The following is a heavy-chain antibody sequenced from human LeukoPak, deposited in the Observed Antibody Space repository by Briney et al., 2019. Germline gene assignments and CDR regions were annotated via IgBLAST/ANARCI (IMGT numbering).Heavy chain of an antibody. J-gene: IGHJ4*02. D-gene: IGHD7-27*01. V-gene: IGHV3-7*04. CDR2: IKPDGSEE. CDR3: SGDPGDY. Sequence: AGGSLRLSCAASGFIFSSYWMSWVRQAPGKGLEWVANIKPDGSEEYYVDSVKDRFTISRDNAKNSLYLQMNSLRAEDTAVYYCSGDPGDYWGQGTLVTVSS. CDR1: GFIFSSYW.